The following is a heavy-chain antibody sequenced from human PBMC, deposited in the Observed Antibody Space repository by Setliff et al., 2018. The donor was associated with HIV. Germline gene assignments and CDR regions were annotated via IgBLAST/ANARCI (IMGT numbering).Heavy chain of an antibody. J-gene: IGHJ4*02. V-gene: IGHV1-18*01. CDR2: ISAYNGNT. CDR1: GYTFTSYG. Sequence: VASVKVSCKASGYTFTSYGISWVRQAPGQGLEWMGWISAYNGNTNYAQKLQGRVTMTTDTSTSTAYMELRSLRSDDTAVYYCARGTYYYDSSGAPLDYWGQGTLVTVS. D-gene: IGHD3-22*01. CDR3: ARGTYYYDSSGAPLDY.